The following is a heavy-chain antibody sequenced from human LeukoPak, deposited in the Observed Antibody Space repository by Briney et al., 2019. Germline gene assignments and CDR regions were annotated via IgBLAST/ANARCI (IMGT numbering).Heavy chain of an antibody. D-gene: IGHD3-10*01. CDR3: AKPYGSGSYYNDYYYYGMDV. CDR2: ISWDGGST. J-gene: IGHJ6*02. V-gene: IGHV3-43*01. CDR1: GFTFDDYT. Sequence: EGSLRLSCAASGFTFDDYTMHWVRQAPGKGLEWVSLISWDGGSTYYADSVKGRFTISRDNSKNSLYLQMNSLRTEDTALYYCAKPYGSGSYYNDYYYYGMDVWGQGTTVTVSS.